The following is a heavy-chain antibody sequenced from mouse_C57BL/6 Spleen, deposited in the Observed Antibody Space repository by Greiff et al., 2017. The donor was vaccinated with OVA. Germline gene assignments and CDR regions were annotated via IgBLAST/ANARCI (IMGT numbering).Heavy chain of an antibody. CDR1: GFSFNTYA. CDR3: VRHNGSSQGYYAMDY. D-gene: IGHD1-1*01. Sequence: EVQLQESGGGLVQPKGSLKLSCAASGFSFNTYAMNWVRQSPGKGLEWVARIRSKSNNYATYYADSVKDRFTISRDDSESMLYLQMNNLKTEDTAMYYCVRHNGSSQGYYAMDYWGQGTSVTVSS. CDR2: IRSKSNNYAT. V-gene: IGHV10-1*01. J-gene: IGHJ4*01.